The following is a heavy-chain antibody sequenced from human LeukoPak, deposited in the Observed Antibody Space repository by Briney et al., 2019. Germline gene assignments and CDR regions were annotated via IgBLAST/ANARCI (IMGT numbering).Heavy chain of an antibody. D-gene: IGHD3-10*01. V-gene: IGHV1-46*01. CDR2: INPSGGST. CDR1: GYTFTSYY. Sequence: ASVTVSCKASGYTFTSYYMHWVRQPPGQGLEWMGIINPSGGSTSYAQKFQGSVTMTRDTSTSTVYMELSSLSSEDTAVYYCAREGRTYRLSQRDYYYYGMDVWGQGTTVTVSS. J-gene: IGHJ6*02. CDR3: AREGRTYRLSQRDYYYYGMDV.